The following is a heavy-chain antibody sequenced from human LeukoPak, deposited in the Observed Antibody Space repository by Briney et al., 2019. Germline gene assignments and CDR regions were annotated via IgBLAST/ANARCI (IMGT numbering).Heavy chain of an antibody. CDR2: IYSGGSK. CDR1: GFTVSSNY. CDR3: ASLIVVVPAAIRDY. V-gene: IGHV3-53*01. J-gene: IGHJ4*02. D-gene: IGHD2-2*01. Sequence: GGSLRLSCAASGFTVSSNYMSWVRQAPGKGLEWVSVIYSGGSKYYADSVKGRFTISRDNSKNTLYLQRNSLRAEDTAVYYCASLIVVVPAAIRDYWGQGTLVTVSS.